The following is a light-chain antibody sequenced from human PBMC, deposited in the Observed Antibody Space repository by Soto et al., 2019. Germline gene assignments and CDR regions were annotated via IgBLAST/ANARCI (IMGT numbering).Light chain of an antibody. CDR3: SSYAGSNNRRV. CDR2: EVS. CDR1: SSDVGGYNY. Sequence: QSALTQPPSASGSPGQSVTISCTGTSSDVGGYNYVSWYQQHPGKAPKLMIYEVSKRPSGVPDRFSGSKSGNTASLTVSWLQAEDEADYYCSSYAGSNNRRVFGGGTKLTVL. J-gene: IGLJ2*01. V-gene: IGLV2-8*01.